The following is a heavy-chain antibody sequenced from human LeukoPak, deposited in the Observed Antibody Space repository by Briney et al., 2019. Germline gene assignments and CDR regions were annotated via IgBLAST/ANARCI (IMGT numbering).Heavy chain of an antibody. CDR1: RFIFDNYG. CDR3: AKKRGTIAAFDY. Sequence: GGSLRLSCAASRFIFDNYGMTWVRQAPGKGLEWVSAITTSGGSTYYADSVKGRFTISRDNSKNTLYLQMNSLRAEDTAVYYCAKKRGTIAAFDYWGQGTLVTVSS. V-gene: IGHV3-23*01. J-gene: IGHJ4*02. D-gene: IGHD6-13*01. CDR2: ITTSGGST.